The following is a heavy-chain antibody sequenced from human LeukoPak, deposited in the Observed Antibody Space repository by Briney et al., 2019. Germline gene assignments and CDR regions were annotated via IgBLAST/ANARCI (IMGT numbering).Heavy chain of an antibody. D-gene: IGHD6-13*01. V-gene: IGHV3-53*01. CDR1: GFTVSSNY. J-gene: IGHJ4*02. Sequence: GGSLRLSCAASGFTVSSNYMSWVRQAPGKGLEWVSVIYGGGSTYYADSVKGRFTMSRDNSKNTLYLQMNSLRAEDTAVYHCATSSSWYSGLDYWGQGTLVTVSS. CDR2: IYGGGST. CDR3: ATSSSWYSGLDY.